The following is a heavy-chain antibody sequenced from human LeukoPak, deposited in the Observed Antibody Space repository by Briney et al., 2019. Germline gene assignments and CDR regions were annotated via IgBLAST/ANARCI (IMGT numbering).Heavy chain of an antibody. V-gene: IGHV1-18*01. CDR2: ISAYNGNT. D-gene: IGHD2-15*01. J-gene: IGHJ4*02. CDR1: VYTFTSYG. Sequence: ASVTVSFKSSVYTFTSYGISWVRQPPGQGLEGMGWISAYNGNTNYAQKLQGRVTITTDTSTSTAYMELRRLRCDDTDVYYCARVGGGSCWDYWGQGTLVTVSS. CDR3: ARVGGGSCWDY.